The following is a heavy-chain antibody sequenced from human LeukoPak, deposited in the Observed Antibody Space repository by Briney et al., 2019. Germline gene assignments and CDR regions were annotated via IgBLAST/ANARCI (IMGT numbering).Heavy chain of an antibody. CDR2: IYHSGST. Sequence: SETLSLTCTVSGYSISSGYYWGWIRQPPGKGLEWIGSIYHSGSTYYNPSLKSRVTISVDTSKNQFSLKLSSVTAADTAVYHCTRVDPTDWFDPWGQGTLVSVSS. V-gene: IGHV4-38-2*02. CDR3: TRVDPTDWFDP. D-gene: IGHD2-2*03. CDR1: GYSISSGYY. J-gene: IGHJ5*02.